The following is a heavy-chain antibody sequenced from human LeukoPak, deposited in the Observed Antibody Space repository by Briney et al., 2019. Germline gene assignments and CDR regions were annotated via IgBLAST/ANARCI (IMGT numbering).Heavy chain of an antibody. V-gene: IGHV1-2*02. CDR2: INPNSGGT. D-gene: IGHD6-13*01. J-gene: IGHJ4*02. CDR1: GYTFTGYY. CDR3: ARRLIAAAKIDY. Sequence: ASVKVSCKASGYTFTGYYMHWMRQAPGQGPEWMGWINPNSGGTSYAQKFQGRVTMTRDTSISTAYMELSRLRSDDTAVYYCARRLIAAAKIDYWGQGTLVTVSS.